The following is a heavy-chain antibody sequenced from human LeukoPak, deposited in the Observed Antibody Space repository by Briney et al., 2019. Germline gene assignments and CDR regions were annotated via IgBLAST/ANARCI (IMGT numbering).Heavy chain of an antibody. CDR3: ARDLRGKISGTRDAFDI. V-gene: IGHV4-34*01. Sequence: PSETLSLTCAVYGGSFSGYYWSWIRQPPGKGLEWIGEINHSGSTNYNPSLKSRVTISVDTSKNQFSLKLSSVTAADTAVYYCARDLRGKISGTRDAFDIWGQGTMVTVSS. CDR1: GGSFSGYY. CDR2: INHSGST. J-gene: IGHJ3*02.